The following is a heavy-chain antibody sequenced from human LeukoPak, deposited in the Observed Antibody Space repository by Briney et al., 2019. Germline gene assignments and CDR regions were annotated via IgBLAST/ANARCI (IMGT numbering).Heavy chain of an antibody. CDR1: GESFSGYY. D-gene: IGHD6-13*01. CDR3: ARQPDSWFTSFDS. J-gene: IGHJ4*02. Sequence: SETLTLTCAVYGESFSGYYWSWIRQPPGKGLEWIGEIKHNGSNNYNPSLKSRVTISVRTSKNHSSLTLSHLTAADPAVPYWARQPDSWFTSFDSWGQGTLVTVSS. V-gene: IGHV4-34*01. CDR2: IKHNGSN.